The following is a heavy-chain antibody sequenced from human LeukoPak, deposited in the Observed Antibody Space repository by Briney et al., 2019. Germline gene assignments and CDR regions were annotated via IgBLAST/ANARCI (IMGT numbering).Heavy chain of an antibody. V-gene: IGHV3-23*01. CDR1: GFTFSSYA. CDR2: ISGSGGST. D-gene: IGHD6-19*01. Sequence: GGSLRHSCAASGFTFSSYAMSWVREAPGKGLEWVSAISGSGGSTYYADSVKGRFTISRDNSKNTLYLQMNSLRAEDTAVYYCVKEEGSHAVAGTFDYWGQGTLVTVSS. J-gene: IGHJ4*02. CDR3: VKEEGSHAVAGTFDY.